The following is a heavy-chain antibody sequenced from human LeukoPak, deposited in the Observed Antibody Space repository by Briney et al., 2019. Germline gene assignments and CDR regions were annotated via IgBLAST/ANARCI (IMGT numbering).Heavy chain of an antibody. J-gene: IGHJ5*02. Sequence: GGSLRLSCAASGFTFSSYSMIWVRQAPGKGLEWVSSSSGSGDSTHYADSVKGRFTISRDNSKNTLYLQMNSLRAEDTAVYYCAKDSLNWFGESISWGQGTLVTVSS. CDR3: AKDSLNWFGESIS. V-gene: IGHV3-23*01. CDR2: SSGSGDST. D-gene: IGHD3-10*01. CDR1: GFTFSSYS.